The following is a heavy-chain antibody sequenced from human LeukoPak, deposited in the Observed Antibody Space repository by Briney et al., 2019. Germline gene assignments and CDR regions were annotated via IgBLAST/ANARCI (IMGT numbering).Heavy chain of an antibody. D-gene: IGHD3-10*01. CDR3: ARDHGEAMVRGGIDY. V-gene: IGHV1-69*04. Sequence: ASVKVPCKASGGTDISHAVSWVRQAPGQGLEWVGRVIPILGIVNYAQKFQGRVTITADKSTTTAYMELRGLKSADTAVYFCARDHGEAMVRGGIDYWGPGTLVTVSS. CDR1: GGTDISHA. J-gene: IGHJ4*02. CDR2: VIPILGIV.